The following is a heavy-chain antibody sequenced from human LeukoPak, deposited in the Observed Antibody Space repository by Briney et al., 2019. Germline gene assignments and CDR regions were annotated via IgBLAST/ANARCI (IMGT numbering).Heavy chain of an antibody. CDR3: VRNNNNDY. V-gene: IGHV3-23*01. Sequence: GGSLRLSCAASGFTFSSYAMSWVRQAPGKGLEWVSAISGSGGSTYYADSVKGRFTTSRDISLHLQMNSLRVEDTAVYYCVRNNNNDYWGQGTLVTVSS. CDR2: ISGSGGST. CDR1: GFTFSSYA. D-gene: IGHD2/OR15-2a*01. J-gene: IGHJ4*02.